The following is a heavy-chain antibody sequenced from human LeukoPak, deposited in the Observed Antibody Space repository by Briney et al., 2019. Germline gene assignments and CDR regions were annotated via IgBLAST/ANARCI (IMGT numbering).Heavy chain of an antibody. V-gene: IGHV4-31*03. CDR2: IYYSGVT. CDR3: ARDPASYYGSGSYFDS. J-gene: IGHJ4*02. Sequence: SQTLSLTCTVSGGSISSGGYYWSWIRQHPGKGLEWIGYIYYSGVTYYNPSLKSRVTISVDTSKNQFSLKLGSVTAADTAVYYCARDPASYYGSGSYFDSWGQGTLVSVSS. CDR1: GGSISSGGYY. D-gene: IGHD3-10*01.